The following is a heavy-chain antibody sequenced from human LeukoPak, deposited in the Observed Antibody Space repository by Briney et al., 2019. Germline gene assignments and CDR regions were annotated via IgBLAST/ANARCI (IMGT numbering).Heavy chain of an antibody. J-gene: IGHJ4*02. CDR1: GFTFSSYW. Sequence: PGGSLRPSCAASGFTFSSYWMSWVRQAPGKGLEWVANIKQDGSEKYYVDSVKGRFTISRDNAKNSLYLQMNSLRAEDTAVYYCARDYHYYDSSGMPFDYWGQGTLVTVSS. V-gene: IGHV3-7*01. D-gene: IGHD3-22*01. CDR2: IKQDGSEK. CDR3: ARDYHYYDSSGMPFDY.